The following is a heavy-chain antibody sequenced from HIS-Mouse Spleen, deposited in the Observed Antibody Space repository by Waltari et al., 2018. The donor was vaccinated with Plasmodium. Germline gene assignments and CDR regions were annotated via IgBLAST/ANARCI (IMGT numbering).Heavy chain of an antibody. V-gene: IGHV3-7*01. CDR1: GFPFSSYW. J-gene: IGHJ2*01. Sequence: EVQLVESGGGLVQPGGSLSLSCADSGFPFSSYWMSWVRQAPGKGLEWVANIKQDVSEKYYVDSVKGRFTISRDNAKNSLYLQMNSLRAEDTAVYYCASSWYWYFDLWGRGTLVTVSS. CDR2: IKQDVSEK. D-gene: IGHD6-13*01. CDR3: ASSWYWYFDL.